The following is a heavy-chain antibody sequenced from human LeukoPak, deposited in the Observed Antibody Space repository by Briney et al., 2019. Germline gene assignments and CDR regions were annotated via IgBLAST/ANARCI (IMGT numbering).Heavy chain of an antibody. D-gene: IGHD3-10*01. J-gene: IGHJ6*02. CDR2: INHSGST. Sequence: SETLSLTCAVYGGSFSGYYWSWIRQPPGKGLEWIGEINHSGSTNYNPSLKSRVTISVDTSKNQFSLKLSSVTAADTAVYYCARVNYYGSGSYLQQPPPYYYYYGMDVWGQGTTVTVSS. V-gene: IGHV4-34*01. CDR3: ARVNYYGSGSYLQQPPPYYYYYGMDV. CDR1: GGSFSGYY.